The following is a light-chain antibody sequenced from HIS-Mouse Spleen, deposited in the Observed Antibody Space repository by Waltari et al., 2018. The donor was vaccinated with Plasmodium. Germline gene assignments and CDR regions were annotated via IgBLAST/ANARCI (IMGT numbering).Light chain of an antibody. J-gene: IGKJ4*01. CDR2: AAS. CDR3: QQSYSTPPT. Sequence: DIQMTQYPSSLSASVGARVTSTCRASQSISSYLNWYQQKPGKAPKLLIYAASSLQSGVPSRFSGSGSGTDFTLTISSLQPEDFATYYCQQSYSTPPTFGGGTKVEIK. CDR1: QSISSY. V-gene: IGKV1-39*01.